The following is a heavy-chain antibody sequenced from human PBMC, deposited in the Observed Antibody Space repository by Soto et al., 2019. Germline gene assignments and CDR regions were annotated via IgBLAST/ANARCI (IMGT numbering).Heavy chain of an antibody. Sequence: QVQLVQSGAEVKKPGSSVKVSCKASGGTFSSYAISWVRQAPGQGLEWMGGIIPIFGTANYAQKFQGRVTITADESTSTAYMELSSLRSEYTAVYYCARDIVVVPAAIRNYYYYGMDVWGQGTTVTVSS. CDR2: IIPIFGTA. D-gene: IGHD2-2*02. CDR3: ARDIVVVPAAIRNYYYYGMDV. J-gene: IGHJ6*02. CDR1: GGTFSSYA. V-gene: IGHV1-69*01.